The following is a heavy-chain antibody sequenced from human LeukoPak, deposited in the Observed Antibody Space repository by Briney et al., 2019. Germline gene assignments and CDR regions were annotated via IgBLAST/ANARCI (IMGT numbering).Heavy chain of an antibody. V-gene: IGHV1-69*13. CDR3: ARAKSLRDMATSPGS. D-gene: IGHD5-24*01. J-gene: IGHJ5*02. Sequence: SSGKVSCKASGCTFSSYAISWVRQAPGQGLEWMGGIIPIFGTAKYAQRFQGRVTMTADESTSTAYMELSSLRSEDTAVYYCARAKSLRDMATSPGSCGQGTLVTVSS. CDR1: GCTFSSYA. CDR2: IIPIFGTA.